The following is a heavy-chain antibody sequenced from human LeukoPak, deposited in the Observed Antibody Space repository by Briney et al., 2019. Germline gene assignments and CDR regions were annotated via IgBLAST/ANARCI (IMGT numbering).Heavy chain of an antibody. J-gene: IGHJ6*03. CDR3: ARDGEIDSYYYYYMDV. D-gene: IGHD7-27*01. V-gene: IGHV3-48*01. CDR1: GFTSSSYS. Sequence: GGSLRLSCAASGFTSSSYSMNWVRQAPGKGLEWVSYISSSSSTIYYADSVKGRFTISRDNAKNSLYLQMNSLRAEDTAVYYCARDGEIDSYYYYYMDVWGKGTTVTVSS. CDR2: ISSSSSTI.